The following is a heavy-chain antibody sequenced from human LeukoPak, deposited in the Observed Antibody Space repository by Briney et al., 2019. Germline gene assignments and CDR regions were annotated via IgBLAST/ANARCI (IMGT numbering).Heavy chain of an antibody. J-gene: IGHJ4*02. CDR3: ARDAMFDY. V-gene: IGHV3-53*01. CDR1: GFTFDDYT. CDR2: IYSGGST. Sequence: GGSLRLSCAASGFTFDDYTMHWVRQAPGKGLEWVSVIYSGGSTYYADSVKGRFTISRDNSKNTLYLQMNSLRAEDTAVYYCARDAMFDYWGQGTLVTVSS.